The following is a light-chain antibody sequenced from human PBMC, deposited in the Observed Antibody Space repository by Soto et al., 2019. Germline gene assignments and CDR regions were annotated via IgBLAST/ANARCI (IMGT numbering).Light chain of an antibody. CDR2: KAS. CDR1: QSISSW. CDR3: QQSRT. Sequence: DLQMTQSPSTLSASVGDRVTITCRASQSISSWLAWYQQKPGKAPKLLIYKASSLESGVPARFSGSGSETEFTLTISSLQPDDFANYYCQQSRTFGPGTKVDIK. V-gene: IGKV1-5*03. J-gene: IGKJ3*01.